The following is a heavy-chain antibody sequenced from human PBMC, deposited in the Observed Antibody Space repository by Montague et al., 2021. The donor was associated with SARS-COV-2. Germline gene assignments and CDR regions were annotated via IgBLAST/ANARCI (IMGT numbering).Heavy chain of an antibody. CDR2: IYYSGNI. CDR1: GGSISSSAYY. CDR3: ARLLIVALSFDL. Sequence: TLSLTCTVSGGSISSSAYYWSWIRQHPGKGLEWIGCIYYSGNIYYNPSLETRVTISLDTSKNQFPLKLNSVTAADTAVYYCARLLIVALSFDLWGRGTLVTVSS. D-gene: IGHD2/OR15-2a*01. V-gene: IGHV4-31*03. J-gene: IGHJ2*01.